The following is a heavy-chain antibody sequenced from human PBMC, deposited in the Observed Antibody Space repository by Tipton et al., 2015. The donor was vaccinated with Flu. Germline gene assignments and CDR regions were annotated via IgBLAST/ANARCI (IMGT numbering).Heavy chain of an antibody. CDR3: ARLSYYDVDLKNFYFDH. Sequence: PGLVKPSETLSLTCTVSYNSINTYYWTWIRQPPGKGLEWVGSISYSGSTDYNPSLKSRVTISVDTSKGQFSLVLRSVTAADTAVYYCARLSYYDVDLKNFYFDHWGQGALVTVSS. D-gene: IGHD3-10*02. CDR2: ISYSGST. CDR1: YNSINTYY. J-gene: IGHJ4*02. V-gene: IGHV4-59*08.